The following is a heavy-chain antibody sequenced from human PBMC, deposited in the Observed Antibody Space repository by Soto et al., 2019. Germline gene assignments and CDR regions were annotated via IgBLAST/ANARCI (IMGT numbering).Heavy chain of an antibody. CDR1: GYSFTSCW. J-gene: IGHJ6*02. Sequence: GESLKISCKGSGYSFTSCWISWVRQMPGKGLEWMGRIDPSDSYTNYSPSFQGHVTISADKSISTAYLQWSSLKASDTAMYYCARRLAGRSYGFYYGMDVWGQGTTVTVSS. CDR3: ARRLAGRSYGFYYGMDV. V-gene: IGHV5-10-1*01. D-gene: IGHD1-26*01. CDR2: IDPSDSYT.